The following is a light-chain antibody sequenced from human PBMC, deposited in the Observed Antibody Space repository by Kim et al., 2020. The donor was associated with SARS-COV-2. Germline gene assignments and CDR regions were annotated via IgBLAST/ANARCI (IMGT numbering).Light chain of an antibody. Sequence: VSPGQTASITCSGDGLGDKYTCWYQKKPGQSPVVVIYQDNKRPSGIPERFSGSNSGNTATLTISGTQAMDEADYYCQAWDSSTGVFGTGTKVTVL. CDR1: GLGDKY. CDR3: QAWDSSTGV. V-gene: IGLV3-1*01. J-gene: IGLJ1*01. CDR2: QDN.